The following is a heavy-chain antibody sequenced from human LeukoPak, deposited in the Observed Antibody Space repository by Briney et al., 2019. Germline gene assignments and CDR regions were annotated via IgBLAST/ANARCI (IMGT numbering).Heavy chain of an antibody. CDR3: ASDDGDLSAFDI. V-gene: IGHV4-59*01. D-gene: IGHD3-10*01. CDR2: IYVRGST. CDR1: GGSISSYY. J-gene: IGHJ3*02. Sequence: SETLSLTCTVSGGSISSYYWSWIRQPLGKGLEWIGYIYVRGSTNYNPSLKSRVTISVDTSKNQFSLKLSAVTAADTAVYYCASDDGDLSAFDIWGQGTMVTVSS.